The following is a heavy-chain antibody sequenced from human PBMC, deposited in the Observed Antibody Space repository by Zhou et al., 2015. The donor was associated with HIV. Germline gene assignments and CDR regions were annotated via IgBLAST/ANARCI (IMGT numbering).Heavy chain of an antibody. Sequence: EVRLVESGGNLVQPGRSLRLSCAASGFTFEDFAMHWVRQVPGRGLEWVSGISWNSNTVAYADSVKGRFTISRDNAKNSLYLQLSSLRVEDTAVYYCARGFINGYYFDYWGQGTLVTVSS. CDR1: GFTFEDFA. D-gene: IGHD2-2*03. J-gene: IGHJ4*02. CDR2: ISWNSNTV. CDR3: ARGFINGYYFDY. V-gene: IGHV3-9*01.